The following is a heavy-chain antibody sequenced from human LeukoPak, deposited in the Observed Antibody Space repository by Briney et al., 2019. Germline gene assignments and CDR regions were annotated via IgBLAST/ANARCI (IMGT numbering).Heavy chain of an antibody. CDR3: ARVTLLWFGELFQRGPFDY. Sequence: SEPLSLPCTLSCGPLSSTSYYWPWIRPPRGKGLVWFGSIYSSGSICYHPSLKSRVTISVDTSKNQFSLKLSSVNAADTAVYYCARVTLLWFGELFQRGPFDYWGQGTLVTVSS. CDR2: IYSSGSI. V-gene: IGHV4-39*01. D-gene: IGHD3-10*01. CDR1: CGPLSSTSYY. J-gene: IGHJ4*02.